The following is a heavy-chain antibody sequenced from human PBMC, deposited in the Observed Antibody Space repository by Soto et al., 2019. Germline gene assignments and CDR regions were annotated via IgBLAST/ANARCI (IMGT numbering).Heavy chain of an antibody. V-gene: IGHV4-59*01. D-gene: IGHD4-4*01. J-gene: IGHJ4*02. CDR2: TYYSGST. CDR1: GGSMIAYY. CDR3: ARAKSNYQTFAH. Sequence: SETLSLTCTVSGGSMIAYYWNWMRQPPGKGLQRIGYTYYSGSTTYNPSLKSRVTISVDSSKNQFSLKLDSVTPADTAVYYCARAKSNYQTFAHWRQGSQVTVSS.